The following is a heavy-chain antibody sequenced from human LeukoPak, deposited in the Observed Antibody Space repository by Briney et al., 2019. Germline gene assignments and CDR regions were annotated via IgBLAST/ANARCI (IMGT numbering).Heavy chain of an antibody. J-gene: IGHJ3*02. CDR1: GGTFSSYA. Sequence: SVKVSCKASGGTFSSYAISWVRQAPGQGLEWMGGIIPIFGTANYAQKFQGRVTITADESTSTAYMELSSLRSEDTAVYYCAKVLRWTSGLREHDAFDIWGQGTMVTVSS. V-gene: IGHV1-69*13. D-gene: IGHD5-12*01. CDR3: AKVLRWTSGLREHDAFDI. CDR2: IIPIFGTA.